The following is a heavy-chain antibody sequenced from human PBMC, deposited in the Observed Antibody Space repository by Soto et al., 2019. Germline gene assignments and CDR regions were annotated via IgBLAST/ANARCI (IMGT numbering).Heavy chain of an antibody. CDR3: ARDLAKGGGSAGFDY. CDR2: INPKSGGT. V-gene: IGHV1-2*02. Sequence: QVQLVQSGAEVKKPGASVNVSCKASGYTFTVYYMHWVRQAPGQGLEWMGWINPKSGGTMYPQKFQGRVTMNWDTSISTANMALTRLRSDDTAVYYCARDLAKGGGSAGFDYWGQGTLVTVSS. CDR1: GYTFTVYY. J-gene: IGHJ4*02. D-gene: IGHD1-26*01.